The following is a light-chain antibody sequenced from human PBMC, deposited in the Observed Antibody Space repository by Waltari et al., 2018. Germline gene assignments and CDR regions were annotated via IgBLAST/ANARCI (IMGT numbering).Light chain of an antibody. V-gene: IGLV1-44*01. Sequence: QSVLTQPPSASGTPGQRVTISCSGSNSNVGSNSVNWYQQVPGTAPKLLIYRNKPRPSGVPDRFSGSKSGTSASLAISGLQSEDEADYYCAAWDYSLDGHVLFGGGTKLTVL. J-gene: IGLJ2*01. CDR2: RNK. CDR1: NSNVGSNS. CDR3: AAWDYSLDGHVL.